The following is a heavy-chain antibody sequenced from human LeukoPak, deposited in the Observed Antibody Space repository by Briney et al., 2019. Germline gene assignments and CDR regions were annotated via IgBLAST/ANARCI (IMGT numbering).Heavy chain of an antibody. V-gene: IGHV3-74*01. CDR2: INSDGSST. D-gene: IGHD3-10*01. CDR1: GFTFSTYW. Sequence: PGGSLRLSCAASGFTFSTYWMHWVRQAPGKGLVRVSRINSDGSSTIYADSVKGRFTISRDNAKNTLYLQMNSLRAEDTAVYYCAKDRGFGEYFPFFYWGQGTLVTVSS. J-gene: IGHJ4*02. CDR3: AKDRGFGEYFPFFY.